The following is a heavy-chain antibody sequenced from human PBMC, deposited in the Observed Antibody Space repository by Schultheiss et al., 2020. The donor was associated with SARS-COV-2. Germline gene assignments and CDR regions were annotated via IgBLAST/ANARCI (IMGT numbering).Heavy chain of an antibody. CDR3: ARGSRFLSSWYQWVYYYGMDV. D-gene: IGHD6-13*01. Sequence: GGSLRLSCAASGFTFSSYGMHWVRQAPGKGLEWVAVIWYDGSNKYYADSVKGRFTISRDNSKNTLYLQMNSLRAEDTAVYYCARGSRFLSSWYQWVYYYGMDVWGQGTTVTVSS. J-gene: IGHJ6*02. CDR2: IWYDGSNK. V-gene: IGHV3-33*01. CDR1: GFTFSSYG.